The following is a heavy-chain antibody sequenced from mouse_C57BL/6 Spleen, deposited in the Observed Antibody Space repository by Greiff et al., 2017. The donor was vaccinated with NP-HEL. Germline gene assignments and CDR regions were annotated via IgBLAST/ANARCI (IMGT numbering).Heavy chain of an antibody. D-gene: IGHD3-1*01. V-gene: IGHV1-15*01. J-gene: IGHJ2*01. CDR3: TREGAYFDY. CDR1: GYTFTDYE. CDR2: IDPETGGT. Sequence: VNVVESGAELVRPGASVTLSCKASGYTFTDYEMHWVKQTPVHGLEWIGAIDPETGGTAYNQKFKGKAILTADKSSSTAYMELRSLTSEDSAVYYCTREGAYFDYWGQGTTLTVSS.